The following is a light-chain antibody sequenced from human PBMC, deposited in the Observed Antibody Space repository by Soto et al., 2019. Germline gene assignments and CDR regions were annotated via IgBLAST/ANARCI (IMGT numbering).Light chain of an antibody. CDR2: GAS. J-gene: IGKJ5*01. Sequence: EIVMTQSPATLSVSPGERATLSCRASQSVSSSYLAWYQQKPGQAPRLLIYGASSRPTGIPDRFSGSGSGTDFTLTISRLEPEDFAVYYCQQCGSSSTFGQGTRLEIK. V-gene: IGKV3-20*01. CDR1: QSVSSSY. CDR3: QQCGSSST.